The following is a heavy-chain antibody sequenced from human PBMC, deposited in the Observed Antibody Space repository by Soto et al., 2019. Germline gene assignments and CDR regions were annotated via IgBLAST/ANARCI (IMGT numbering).Heavy chain of an antibody. J-gene: IGHJ5*02. Sequence: PSETLSLTCAVYGGSFSSYYWSWIRQPPGKGLEWIGYIYYSGSTNYNPSLKSRVTISVDTSKNQFSLKLTSVTAADTAMYYCARPKTIGAAAGKGWFDPWGQGTLVTVSS. CDR3: ARPKTIGAAAGKGWFDP. CDR2: IYYSGST. V-gene: IGHV4-59*08. CDR1: GGSFSSYY. D-gene: IGHD6-13*01.